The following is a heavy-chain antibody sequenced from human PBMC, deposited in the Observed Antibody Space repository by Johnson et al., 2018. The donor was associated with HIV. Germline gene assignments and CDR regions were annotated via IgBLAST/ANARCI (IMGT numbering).Heavy chain of an antibody. D-gene: IGHD5-24*01. J-gene: IGHJ3*01. CDR3: ARDGPWLQSQRDAFDV. CDR1: GFTFSSYG. CDR2: IWYDGSNK. V-gene: IGHV3-33*08. Sequence: QVQLVESGGGLVQPGGSLILSCAASGFTFSSYGMHWVRQAPGKGLEWVAVIWYDGSNKYYVGSVKGRFTISRDNAKNSLYLQMNSLRAEDTAVYYCARDGPWLQSQRDAFDVWGRGTMVTVSS.